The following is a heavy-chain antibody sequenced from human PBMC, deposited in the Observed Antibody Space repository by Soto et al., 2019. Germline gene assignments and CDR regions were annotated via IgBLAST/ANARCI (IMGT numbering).Heavy chain of an antibody. CDR2: IYYSGST. D-gene: IGHD3-16*02. V-gene: IGHV4-39*01. CDR1: GGSISSSSYY. CDR3: ACGYDYVWGSYPHNWFDP. J-gene: IGHJ5*02. Sequence: QLQLQESGPGLVKPSETLSLTCTVSGGSISSSSYYWGWIRQPPGKGLEWIGSIYYSGSTYYNPSLKSRVTISVDTSKNQFSLQLSSVTAADTAVYYCACGYDYVWGSYPHNWFDPWGQGTLVTVSS.